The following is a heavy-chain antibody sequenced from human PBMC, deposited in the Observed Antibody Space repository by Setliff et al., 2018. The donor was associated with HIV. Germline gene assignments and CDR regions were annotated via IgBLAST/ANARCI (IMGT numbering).Heavy chain of an antibody. CDR3: ARSFAPRDSNGWYRFDP. CDR2: VDTTGNT. D-gene: IGHD6-19*01. J-gene: IGHJ5*02. CDR1: GGSISSGSYY. V-gene: IGHV4-61*02. Sequence: SETLSLTCNVSGGSISSGSYYWTWIRQPAGKGLEWIGRVDTTGNTNYNPSLNSRVTLSIDTSKNQFSLKLSSVTAADTAVYYCARSFAPRDSNGWYRFDPWGQGTLVTVSS.